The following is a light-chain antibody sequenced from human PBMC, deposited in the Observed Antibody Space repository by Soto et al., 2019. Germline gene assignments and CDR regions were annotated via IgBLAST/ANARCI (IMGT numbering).Light chain of an antibody. CDR3: QQSFTTWT. V-gene: IGKV1-39*01. CDR2: AAS. CDR1: QSVGNF. Sequence: DIQMTQSPSSLSASVGDRVTITCRASQSVGNFLNWYQQKPGLPPKYLIYAASNLQSGVPSRFSGSGSGTDFTLTISNLQPEDFATYCYQQSFTTWTFGQGTKVEVK. J-gene: IGKJ1*01.